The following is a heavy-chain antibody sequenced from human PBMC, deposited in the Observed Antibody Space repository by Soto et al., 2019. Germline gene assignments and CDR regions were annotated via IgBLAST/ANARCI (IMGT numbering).Heavy chain of an antibody. V-gene: IGHV4-34*01. CDR1: GGSFSVDY. J-gene: IGHJ6*02. CDR3: ARVEDSFFCSMDV. D-gene: IGHD5-18*01. CDR2: INHRGST. Sequence: SATLSLACAVYGGSFSVDYWSWIRQPPGKGLGWIGEINHRGSTNYNPSLKRRVTISVDTSKKQFSLKLSSVTAADTAVYYCARVEDSFFCSMDVWGQGTTVTVSS.